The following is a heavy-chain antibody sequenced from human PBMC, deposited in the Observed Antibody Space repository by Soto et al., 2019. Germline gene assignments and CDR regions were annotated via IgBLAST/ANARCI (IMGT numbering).Heavy chain of an antibody. J-gene: IGHJ4*02. CDR3: AAARPTLFDY. CDR2: IYWDDDK. CDR1: GFSLSTRGVG. D-gene: IGHD6-6*01. Sequence: QITLKESGPTLMKSTQTLTLTCTFSGFSLSTRGVGVGWIRQPPGKALEWLALIYWDDDKRYSPSLKTRLTITKDTSRNQVVLTMTSMDPVDTATYYCAAARPTLFDYWGQGTLVTVSS. V-gene: IGHV2-5*02.